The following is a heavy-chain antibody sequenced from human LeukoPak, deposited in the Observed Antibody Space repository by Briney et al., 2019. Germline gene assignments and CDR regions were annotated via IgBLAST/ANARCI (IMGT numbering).Heavy chain of an antibody. J-gene: IGHJ6*03. CDR2: ISSSGSTI. Sequence: GGSLRLSCAASGFTFSDYYMSWIRQAPGKGLEWVSYISSSGSTIYYADSVKGRFTISRDNAKNSLYLQVNSLRAEDTAVYYCARASGAAAGIWYYYYYMDVWGKGTTVTVSS. D-gene: IGHD6-13*01. V-gene: IGHV3-11*04. CDR1: GFTFSDYY. CDR3: ARASGAAAGIWYYYYYMDV.